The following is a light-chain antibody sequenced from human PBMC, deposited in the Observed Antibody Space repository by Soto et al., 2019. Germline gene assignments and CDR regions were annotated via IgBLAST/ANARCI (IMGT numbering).Light chain of an antibody. CDR2: NVY. CDR3: AAWDDSLSGVV. CDR1: SSDIGIYNF. J-gene: IGLJ2*01. V-gene: IGLV2-14*03. Sequence: QSALTQPASVSGSPGQSITIFCTGTSSDIGIYNFVSWYQQHPGKAPKLMIYNVYSRPSGVSSRFSGSKSGNTASLTISWLQAEDEADYYCAAWDDSLSGVVFGGGTKLTVL.